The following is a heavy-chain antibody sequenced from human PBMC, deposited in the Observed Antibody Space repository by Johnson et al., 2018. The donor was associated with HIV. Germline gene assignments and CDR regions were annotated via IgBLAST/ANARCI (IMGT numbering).Heavy chain of an antibody. CDR3: ARGITARGTFDI. CDR1: GFTVSNNY. V-gene: IGHV3-66*02. CDR2: IHSGGNT. Sequence: EVQVVESGGDLVQPGGSLRLSCAASGFTVSNNYMNWVRQAPGKGLEWVSVIHSGGNTFYADSVKGRFTISRDNSKNTLYLQMNSLRVEDTAVYYCARGITARGTFDIWGQGTMVTVSS. D-gene: IGHD1-14*01. J-gene: IGHJ3*02.